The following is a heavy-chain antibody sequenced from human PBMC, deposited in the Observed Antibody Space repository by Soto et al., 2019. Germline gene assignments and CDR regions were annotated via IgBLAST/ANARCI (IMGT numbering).Heavy chain of an antibody. V-gene: IGHV3-23*01. D-gene: IGHD3-10*01. Sequence: GGSLRLSCAASGFTFSSYAMSWVRQAPGKGLEWVSAISGSGGSTYYADSVKGRFTISRDNSKNTLYLQMNSLRAEDTAVYYCAKRGPGLSPYYYYGMDVWGQGTTVTVSS. J-gene: IGHJ6*02. CDR1: GFTFSSYA. CDR2: ISGSGGST. CDR3: AKRGPGLSPYYYYGMDV.